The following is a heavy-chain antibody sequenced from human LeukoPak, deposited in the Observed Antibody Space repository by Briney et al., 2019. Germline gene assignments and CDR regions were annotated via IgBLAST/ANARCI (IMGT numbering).Heavy chain of an antibody. J-gene: IGHJ4*02. CDR3: ADFGSGSYIFNY. CDR2: IGHTSGA. V-gene: IGHV3-23*01. Sequence: GGSLTPSCAASGFTFSSYAMCWVRQAPGKGPEWVATIGHTSGAWYADSVMGRFTISRDNSKSMLYLHMNSLSGEDTALYYCADFGSGSYIFNYWGQGSLVTVSS. D-gene: IGHD3-10*01. CDR1: GFTFSSYA.